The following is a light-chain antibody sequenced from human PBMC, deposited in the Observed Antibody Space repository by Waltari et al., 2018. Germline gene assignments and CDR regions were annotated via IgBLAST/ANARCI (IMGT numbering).Light chain of an antibody. V-gene: IGLV2-23*02. CDR2: DVD. CDR3: CSYAGSAVSV. J-gene: IGLJ3*02. CDR1: SSDIGNYNL. Sequence: QSALTQTATVSGSPGQSITISCSGASSDIGNYNLVSWYQQHPGKAPTLLVYDVDKRPSGVSNRFSGSKSGNTAFLTSSGLQTADEADYYCCSYAGSAVSVFGGGTKLTVL.